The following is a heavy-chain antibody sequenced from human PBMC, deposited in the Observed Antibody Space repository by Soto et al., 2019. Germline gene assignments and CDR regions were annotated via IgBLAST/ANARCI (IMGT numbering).Heavy chain of an antibody. CDR3: ARHGFYGDYSSNYFDP. D-gene: IGHD4-17*01. Sequence: GESLKISCKGSGYSFTNYWIAWVRQRPGKGLEYMGIIYPSDSTTRYSPSFQGQVTISADKSISTAYLQWNSLKASDTAMYYCARHGFYGDYSSNYFDPWGQGTLVTVSS. J-gene: IGHJ5*02. CDR2: IYPSDSTT. CDR1: GYSFTNYW. V-gene: IGHV5-51*01.